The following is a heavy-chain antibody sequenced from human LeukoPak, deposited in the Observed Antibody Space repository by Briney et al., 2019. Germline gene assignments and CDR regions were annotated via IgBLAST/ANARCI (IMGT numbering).Heavy chain of an antibody. V-gene: IGHV3-11*01. CDR1: GFSFSDYY. CDR3: ARSIGDYYTMDV. Sequence: GGSLRLSCVACGFSFSDYYMSWIRQAPGGGLEWISYISGSGSDLYYADSVKGRFTISRDNASNSLYLQMNSLRAEGTAVYYCARSIGDYYTMDVWGQGTTVTVSS. J-gene: IGHJ6*02. CDR2: ISGSGSDL. D-gene: IGHD3-22*01.